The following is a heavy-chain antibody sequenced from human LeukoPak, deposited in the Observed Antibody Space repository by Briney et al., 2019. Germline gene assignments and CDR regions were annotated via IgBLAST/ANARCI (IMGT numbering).Heavy chain of an antibody. J-gene: IGHJ5*02. CDR1: GCTFTSYY. CDR2: INPSGGST. Sequence: ASVKVSCKASGCTFTSYYMHWVRQAPGQGLERMGIINPSGGSTSYAQKFQGRVTMTRDTSTSTVYMELSSLRSEDTAVYYCARVASLQYSSSWYNNWFDPWGQGTLVTVSS. CDR3: ARVASLQYSSSWYNNWFDP. V-gene: IGHV1-46*01. D-gene: IGHD6-13*01.